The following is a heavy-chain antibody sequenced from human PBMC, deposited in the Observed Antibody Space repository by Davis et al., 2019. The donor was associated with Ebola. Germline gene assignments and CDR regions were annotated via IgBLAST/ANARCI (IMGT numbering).Heavy chain of an antibody. Sequence: SLKISCATSGFTFNNNAMHWVRQAPGKGLEWVSHINWNGQNTAYADSARGRFTISRDNAKNSLYLQMNSLRPEDTALYYCVRDRGFMIQGVFDYWGQGTLVAVS. CDR3: VRDRGFMIQGVFDY. CDR2: INWNGQNT. V-gene: IGHV3-9*01. J-gene: IGHJ4*02. D-gene: IGHD3-16*01. CDR1: GFTFNNNA.